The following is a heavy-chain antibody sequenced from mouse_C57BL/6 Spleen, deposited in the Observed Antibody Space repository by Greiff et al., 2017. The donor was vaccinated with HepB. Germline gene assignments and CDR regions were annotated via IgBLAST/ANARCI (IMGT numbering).Heavy chain of an antibody. CDR3: ARLRLLWYFDV. CDR1: GFTFSDYG. V-gene: IGHV5-17*01. Sequence: EVKVVESGGGLVKPGGSLKLSCAASGFTFSDYGMHWVRQAPEKGLEWVAYISSGSSTIYYADTVKGRFTISRDNAKNTLFLQMTSLRSEDTAMYYCARLRLLWYFDVWGTGTTVTVSS. J-gene: IGHJ1*03. D-gene: IGHD3-2*02. CDR2: ISSGSSTI.